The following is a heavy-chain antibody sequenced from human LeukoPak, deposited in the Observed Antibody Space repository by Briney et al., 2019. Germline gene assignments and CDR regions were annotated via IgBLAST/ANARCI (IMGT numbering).Heavy chain of an antibody. Sequence: GTSVKVSCKASGFTFTSSAVQWVRQARGQRLEWIGWIVVGSGNTNYAQKFQERVTITRDMSTSTAYMELSSLRSEDTAVYYCARAPDDYSNSPLGYWGQGTLVTVSS. CDR3: ARAPDDYSNSPLGY. CDR1: GFTFTSSA. V-gene: IGHV1-58*01. J-gene: IGHJ4*02. CDR2: IVVGSGNT. D-gene: IGHD4-11*01.